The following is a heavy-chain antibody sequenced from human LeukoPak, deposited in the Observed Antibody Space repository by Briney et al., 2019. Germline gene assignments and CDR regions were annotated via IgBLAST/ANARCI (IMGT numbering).Heavy chain of an antibody. CDR2: IIPIFGTA. Sequence: SVKVSCKASGGTFSSYAISWVRQAPGQGLEWMGGIIPIFGTANYAQKFQGRVTITADESTSTAYMELSSLRSEDTVVYYCASIAAAGTGAHRDFDYWGQGTLVTVSS. J-gene: IGHJ4*02. V-gene: IGHV1-69*01. CDR1: GGTFSSYA. D-gene: IGHD6-13*01. CDR3: ASIAAAGTGAHRDFDY.